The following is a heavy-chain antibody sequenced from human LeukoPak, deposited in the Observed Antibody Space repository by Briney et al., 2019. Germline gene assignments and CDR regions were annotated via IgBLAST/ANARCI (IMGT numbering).Heavy chain of an antibody. V-gene: IGHV3-33*01. CDR3: ARDRGQSYFDY. D-gene: IGHD3-10*01. CDR1: GFTFRNYG. J-gene: IGHJ4*02. Sequence: GRSLRLSCAASGFTFRNYGMHWVRQAPGKGLEWVAIIYYDGSTQYYADSVNRRFIISRDNSKNTLYLELNSVRGEDTGIYYCARDRGQSYFDYWGQGTLVTVSS. CDR2: IYYDGSTQ.